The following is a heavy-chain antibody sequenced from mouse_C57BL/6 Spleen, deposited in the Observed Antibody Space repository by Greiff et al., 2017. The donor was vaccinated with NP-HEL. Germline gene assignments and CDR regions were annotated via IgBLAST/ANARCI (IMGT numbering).Heavy chain of an antibody. D-gene: IGHD1-1*01. Sequence: EVQLQQSGAELVRPGASVKLSCTASGFNIKDDYMHWVKQRPEQGLEWIGWIDPENGDTEYASKFQGKATITADTSSNTAYLQLSSLTSEDTAVYYCTFITTVVGFDYWGQSTTLTVSS. CDR3: TFITTVVGFDY. V-gene: IGHV14-4*01. J-gene: IGHJ2*01. CDR2: IDPENGDT. CDR1: GFNIKDDY.